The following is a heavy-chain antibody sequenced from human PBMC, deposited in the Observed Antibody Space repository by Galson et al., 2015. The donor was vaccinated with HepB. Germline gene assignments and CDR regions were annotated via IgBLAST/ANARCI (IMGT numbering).Heavy chain of an antibody. CDR3: AKDRGWELLLVDYYYGMDV. Sequence: SLRLSCAASGFTFSSYGMHWVRQAPGKGLEWVAVISYDGSNKYYADSVKGRFTISRDNSKNTLYLQMNSLRAEDTAVYYCAKDRGWELLLVDYYYGMDVWGQGTTVTVSS. J-gene: IGHJ6*02. D-gene: IGHD1-26*01. CDR2: ISYDGSNK. CDR1: GFTFSSYG. V-gene: IGHV3-30*18.